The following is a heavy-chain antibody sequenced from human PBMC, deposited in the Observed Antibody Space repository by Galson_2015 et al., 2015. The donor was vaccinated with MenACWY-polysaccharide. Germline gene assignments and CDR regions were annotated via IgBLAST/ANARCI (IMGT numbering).Heavy chain of an antibody. CDR2: IRSDGSAK. V-gene: IGHV3-30*02. J-gene: IGHJ4*02. CDR3: TVREWKRGGIDY. Sequence: SLRLSCAASGFPFSNCGMHWVRQAPGKGLEWVTFIRSDGSAKYYGDSVRGRFTISRDNSKSTLYLQMDSLRAEDTAVYYCTVREWKRGGIDYWGQGTLVTVSS. D-gene: IGHD3-3*01. CDR1: GFPFSNCG.